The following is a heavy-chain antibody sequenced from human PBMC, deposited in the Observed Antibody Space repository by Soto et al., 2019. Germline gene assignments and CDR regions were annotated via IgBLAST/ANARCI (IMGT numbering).Heavy chain of an antibody. V-gene: IGHV4-59*01. D-gene: IGHD6-19*01. CDR2: IYYSGST. J-gene: IGHJ4*02. Sequence: QVQLQESGPGLVKPSETLSLTCTVSGGSISSYYWSWIRQPPGKGLEWIGYIYYSGSTSYNPSLKTRVTISVDTSKNQFSLKLSSVTAADTAVYYCARVGYGSGWYFDNWGQGTLVTVSS. CDR1: GGSISSYY. CDR3: ARVGYGSGWYFDN.